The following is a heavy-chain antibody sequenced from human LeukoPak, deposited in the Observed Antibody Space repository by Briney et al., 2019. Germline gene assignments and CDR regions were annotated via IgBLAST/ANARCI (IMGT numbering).Heavy chain of an antibody. CDR1: GFTFSSYE. V-gene: IGHV3-48*03. Sequence: QPGGSLRLSCAASGFTFSSYEMNWVRQAPGKGLEWVSYISSSGSTIYYADPVKGRFTISRDNAKNSLYLQMNSLRAEDTAVYYCARDLFCGGDCYDFDYWGQGTLVTVSS. D-gene: IGHD2-21*02. CDR3: ARDLFCGGDCYDFDY. CDR2: ISSSGSTI. J-gene: IGHJ4*02.